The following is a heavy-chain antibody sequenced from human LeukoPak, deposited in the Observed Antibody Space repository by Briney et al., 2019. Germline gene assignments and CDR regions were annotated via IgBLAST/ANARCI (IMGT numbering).Heavy chain of an antibody. Sequence: PGGSLRLSCAASGFTFSSYWMHWVRKAPAKGLVLVSRSNSDGSSTSYADSVKGRFTISRDNAKNTLYLQMNSLRAEDTAVYYCARDGDYGDIPGGYYYYMDVWGKGTSVTISS. CDR2: SNSDGSST. D-gene: IGHD4-17*01. CDR1: GFTFSSYW. CDR3: ARDGDYGDIPGGYYYYMDV. J-gene: IGHJ6*03. V-gene: IGHV3-74*01.